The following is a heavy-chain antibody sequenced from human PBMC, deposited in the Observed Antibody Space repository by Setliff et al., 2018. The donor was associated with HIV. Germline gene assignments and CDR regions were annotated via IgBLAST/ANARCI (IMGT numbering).Heavy chain of an antibody. Sequence: PSETLSLTCPVSGYSISSGYYWGWIRQPPGRGLEWIGAIHHSGNTYYNPSLESRVTISVDTSKNLFSLKVNSVTAADTAVYYCARHDITLVRGLVWGQGTTVTVSS. CDR2: IHHSGNT. V-gene: IGHV4-38-2*01. J-gene: IGHJ6*02. CDR1: GYSISSGYY. CDR3: ARHDITLVRGLV. D-gene: IGHD3-10*01.